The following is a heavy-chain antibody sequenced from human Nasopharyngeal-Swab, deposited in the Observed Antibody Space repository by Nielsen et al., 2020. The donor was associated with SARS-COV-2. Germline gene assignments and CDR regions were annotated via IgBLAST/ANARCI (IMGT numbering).Heavy chain of an antibody. V-gene: IGHV3-23*01. CDR1: GFSTTTYG. CDR2: ISAGGPT. J-gene: IGHJ4*02. Sequence: GESLKISCAASGFSTTTYGVSWVRQAPGKGLEWVSSISAGGPTYYADSAKGRFTISRDNSKHSLYLQLTSLRDEDTAVYYCAKGSPGQCSSVTCTGAMYFDHWGQGTLVTVSS. CDR3: AKGSPGQCSSVTCTGAMYFDH. D-gene: IGHD2-2*01.